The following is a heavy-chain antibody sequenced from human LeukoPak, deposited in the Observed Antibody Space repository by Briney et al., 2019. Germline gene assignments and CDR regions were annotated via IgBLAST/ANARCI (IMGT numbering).Heavy chain of an antibody. Sequence: GRSLRLSCAASGFTFSSYAMHWVRQAPGKGLEWVAVISYDGSNKYYADSVKGRFTISRDNAKNSLYLQMNSLRAEDTAVYYCARERSTMIVVVINSYSDYWGQGTLVTVSS. J-gene: IGHJ4*02. V-gene: IGHV3-30*04. CDR3: ARERSTMIVVVINSYSDY. CDR2: ISYDGSNK. D-gene: IGHD3-22*01. CDR1: GFTFSSYA.